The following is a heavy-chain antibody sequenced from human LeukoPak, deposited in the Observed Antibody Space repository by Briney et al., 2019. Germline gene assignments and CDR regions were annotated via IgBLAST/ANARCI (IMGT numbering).Heavy chain of an antibody. CDR1: GFEFHIYA. CDR3: AKDRLYCSGGSCSGYYSFGMDV. Sequence: GGSLRLSCAASGFEFHIYAMSWVRQAPGKGLEWVSGTNDNGDNTNHADSVKGRFTISRDNSKNTLYLQMNSLRADDTAVYNCAKDRLYCSGGSCSGYYSFGMDVWGQGTTVTVSS. J-gene: IGHJ6*02. D-gene: IGHD2-15*01. V-gene: IGHV3-23*01. CDR2: TNDNGDNT.